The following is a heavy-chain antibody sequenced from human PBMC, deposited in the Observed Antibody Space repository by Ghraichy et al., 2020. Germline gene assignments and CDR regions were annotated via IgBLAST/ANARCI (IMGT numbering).Heavy chain of an antibody. Sequence: LSLTCAASGFTFGDHYMDWVRQAPGKGLEWVGRIKNRIGSYATEYAAALTGRFSISRDESRRSVYLQMSSLRFEDTAVYFCATWIAGAPPYWGQGTLVTVSS. V-gene: IGHV3-72*01. J-gene: IGHJ4*02. D-gene: IGHD1-26*01. CDR1: GFTFGDHY. CDR2: IKNRIGSYAT. CDR3: ATWIAGAPPY.